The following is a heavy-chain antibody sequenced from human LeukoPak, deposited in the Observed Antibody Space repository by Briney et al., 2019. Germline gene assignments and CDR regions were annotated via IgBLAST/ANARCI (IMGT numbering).Heavy chain of an antibody. Sequence: SETLSLTCAVYGGSFSGYYWSWLRQPPGKGLEWIGEINHSGSTNYNPSLKSRVTISVDTSKNQFSLKLSSVTAADTAVYYCARGEGSGWPYYYYYYGMDVWGQGTTVTVSS. V-gene: IGHV4-34*01. CDR3: ARGEGSGWPYYYYYYGMDV. D-gene: IGHD6-19*01. CDR1: GGSFSGYY. CDR2: INHSGST. J-gene: IGHJ6*02.